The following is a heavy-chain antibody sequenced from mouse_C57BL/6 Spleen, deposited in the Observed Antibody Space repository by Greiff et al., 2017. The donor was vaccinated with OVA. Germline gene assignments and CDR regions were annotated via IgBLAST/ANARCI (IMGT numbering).Heavy chain of an antibody. Sequence: VQLQQSGAELVKPGASVKLSCKASGYTFTSYWMHWVKQRPGQGLEWIGMIHPNSGGTNYNEKFKSKATLTVDKSSSTAYMQLSSLTSEDSAVYYCARWGSSNYAMDYWGQGTSVTVSS. CDR1: GYTFTSYW. V-gene: IGHV1-64*01. J-gene: IGHJ4*01. CDR2: IHPNSGGT. CDR3: ARWGSSNYAMDY. D-gene: IGHD1-3*01.